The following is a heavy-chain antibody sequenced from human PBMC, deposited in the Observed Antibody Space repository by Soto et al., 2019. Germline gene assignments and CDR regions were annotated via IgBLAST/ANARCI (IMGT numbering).Heavy chain of an antibody. D-gene: IGHD5-12*01. J-gene: IGHJ6*02. CDR1: GYTFTIYG. CDR3: ARPHGYSGYAGMDV. Sequence: ASVKVSCKASGYTFTIYGINWVRQAPGQGLEWMGWISPDNGNTNYAQKLQGRVTMTTDTSTSTAYMELRSLRSDDTAVYYCARPHGYSGYAGMDVWGQGTTVTVSS. V-gene: IGHV1-18*01. CDR2: ISPDNGNT.